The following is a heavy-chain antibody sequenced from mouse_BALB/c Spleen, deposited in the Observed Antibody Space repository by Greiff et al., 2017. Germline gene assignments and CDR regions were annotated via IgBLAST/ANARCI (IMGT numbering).Heavy chain of an antibody. J-gene: IGHJ1*01. CDR3: ASSYWYFDV. CDR2: IYWDVDK. Sequence: QVTLKVSGPGILQPSQTLSLTCSFSGFSLSTSGMGVSWIRQPSGKGLEWLAHIYWDVDKRYNPSLKSRLTISKDTSSNQVFLKITSVDTADTATYYCASSYWYFDVWGAGTTVTVSS. CDR1: GFSLSTSGMG. V-gene: IGHV8-12*01. D-gene: IGHD1-1*01.